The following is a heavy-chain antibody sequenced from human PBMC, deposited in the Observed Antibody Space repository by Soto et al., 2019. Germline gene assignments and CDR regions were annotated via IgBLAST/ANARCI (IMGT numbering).Heavy chain of an antibody. CDR2: LSSDGFGA. CDR3: ARDLGGPDY. Sequence: GGSLRLSCAASGLSLSTYWMHWVRRVPGRGLEWVARLSSDGFGAAYADSVKGRFFISRDIARNTLSLQMNSLRADDTAVYYCARDLGGPDYWGRGTSVTVSS. V-gene: IGHV3-74*03. D-gene: IGHD3-16*01. CDR1: GLSLSTYW. J-gene: IGHJ4*02.